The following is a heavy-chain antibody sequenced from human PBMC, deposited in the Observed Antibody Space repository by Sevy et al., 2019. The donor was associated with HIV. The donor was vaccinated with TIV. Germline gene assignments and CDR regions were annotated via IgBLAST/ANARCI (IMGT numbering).Heavy chain of an antibody. CDR2: IWNDGNDK. J-gene: IGHJ4*02. Sequence: GASLRLSCVASGFSFSNYAMHWVRQAPGKGLEWVAVIWNDGNDKSYADSVKGRFTISRDNAKNTLYLQMNSLRAEDTAIYYCATEYNNGYDYWGQGTMVTVSS. CDR3: ATEYNNGYDY. CDR1: GFSFSNYA. V-gene: IGHV3-33*01. D-gene: IGHD5-18*01.